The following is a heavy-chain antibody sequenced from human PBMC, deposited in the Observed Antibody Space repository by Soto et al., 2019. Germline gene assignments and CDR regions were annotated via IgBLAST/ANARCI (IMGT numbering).Heavy chain of an antibody. CDR3: AKDELAVSLYYYGMDV. V-gene: IGHV3-43*01. CDR1: GFTFDDYT. Sequence: PGGSLRLSCAASGFTFDDYTMHWVRQAPGKGLEWVSLISWDGGSTYYADSVKGRFTISRDNSKNSLYLQMNSLRTEDTALYYCAKDELAVSLYYYGMDVWGQGTTVTVSS. D-gene: IGHD3-3*02. CDR2: ISWDGGST. J-gene: IGHJ6*02.